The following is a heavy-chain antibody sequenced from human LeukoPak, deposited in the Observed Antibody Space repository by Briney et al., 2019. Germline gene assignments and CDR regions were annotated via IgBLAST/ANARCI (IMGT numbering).Heavy chain of an antibody. J-gene: IGHJ4*02. CDR3: ARGLTYGSGSYYFDY. V-gene: IGHV3-33*01. CDR1: GFTFSSYG. CDR2: IWYDGSNK. Sequence: GRSLRLSCAASGFTFSSYGMHWVRQAPGKGLEWVAVIWYDGSNKYYADSVKGRFTISRDNSKNTLYLQMNSLRAEDTTVYYCARGLTYGSGSYYFDYWGQGTLVTVSS. D-gene: IGHD3-10*01.